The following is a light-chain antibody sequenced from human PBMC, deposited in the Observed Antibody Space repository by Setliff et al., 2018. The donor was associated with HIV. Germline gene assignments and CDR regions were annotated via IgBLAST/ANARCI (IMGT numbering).Light chain of an antibody. CDR2: EDS. CDR1: SSDVGSANL. CDR3: CSHTTSRTYV. V-gene: IGLV2-23*01. J-gene: IGLJ1*01. Sequence: QSALTQPASVSGSPGQSITISCTGTSSDVGSANLVSWYQQRPGKVPRIILYEDSKRPSGISNRFSGSKSGNTAFLTVSGLQAEDDGDYYCCSHTTSRTYVFGTGT.